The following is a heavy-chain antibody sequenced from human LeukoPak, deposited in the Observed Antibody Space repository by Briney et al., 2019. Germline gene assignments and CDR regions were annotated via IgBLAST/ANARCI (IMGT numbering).Heavy chain of an antibody. CDR3: ARDPRITMVRGVILGVGDY. V-gene: IGHV1-69*04. CDR2: IIPILGIA. D-gene: IGHD3-10*01. CDR1: GGTFSSYA. J-gene: IGHJ4*02. Sequence: SVKVSCKASGGTFSSYAISWVRQAPGQGLEWMGRIIPILGIANYAQKFQGRVTITADKSTSTAYMELSSLRSEDTAVYYCARDPRITMVRGVILGVGDYWGQGTLVTVSS.